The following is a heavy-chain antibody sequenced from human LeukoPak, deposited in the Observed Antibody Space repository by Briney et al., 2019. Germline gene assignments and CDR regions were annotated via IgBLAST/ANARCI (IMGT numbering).Heavy chain of an antibody. D-gene: IGHD3-22*01. CDR2: ISTSGGST. CDR3: AIMHRYYDGSGYWVQ. J-gene: IGHJ4*02. CDR1: GFTFASYA. V-gene: IGHV3-23*01. Sequence: GGSLRLSCAASGFTFASYAMSWVRQAPGKGLEWVSRISTSGGSTSYADSVKGRFTISRDNPRNTLYMQMNSLRDEDTAVYYCAIMHRYYDGSGYWVQWGQGTLVTVSS.